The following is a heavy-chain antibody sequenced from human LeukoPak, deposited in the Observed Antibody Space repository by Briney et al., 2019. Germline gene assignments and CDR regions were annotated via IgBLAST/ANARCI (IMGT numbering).Heavy chain of an antibody. J-gene: IGHJ3*02. CDR2: IKSKTDGGTT. V-gene: IGHV3-15*01. CDR3: TTDPGAEWEPQYAFDI. D-gene: IGHD1-26*01. CDR1: GFTFSNAW. Sequence: GGSPRLSCAASGFTFSNAWMSWVRQAPGKGLEWVGRIKSKTDGGTTDYDAPVKGRFTISRDDSKNTLYLQMNSLKTEDTAVYYCTTDPGAEWEPQYAFDIWGQGTMVTVSS.